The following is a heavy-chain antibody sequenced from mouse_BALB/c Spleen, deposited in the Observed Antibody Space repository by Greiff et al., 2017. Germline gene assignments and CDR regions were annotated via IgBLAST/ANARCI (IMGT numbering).Heavy chain of an antibody. J-gene: IGHJ2*01. Sequence: EVKLMESGGGLVQPGGSLKLSCAASGFTFSSYGMSWVRQTPDKRLELVATINSNGGSTYYPDSVKGRFTISRDNAKNTLYLQMSSLKSEDTAMYYCARNRYGYYFDYWGQGTTLTVSS. CDR1: GFTFSSYG. CDR2: INSNGGST. CDR3: ARNRYGYYFDY. D-gene: IGHD2-14*01. V-gene: IGHV5-6-3*01.